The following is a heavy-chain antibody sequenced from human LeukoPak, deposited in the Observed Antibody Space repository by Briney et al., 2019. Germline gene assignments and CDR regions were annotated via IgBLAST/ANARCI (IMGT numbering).Heavy chain of an antibody. J-gene: IGHJ4*02. V-gene: IGHV1-69*06. CDR1: GYTFTSYY. D-gene: IGHD3-9*01. Sequence: GASVKVSFKASGYTFTSYYMHWVRQAPGQGLEWMGGIIPIFGTANYAQKFQGRVTITADKSTSTAYMELSSLRSEDTAVYYCARHILTGYCFDYWGQGTLVTVSS. CDR2: IIPIFGTA. CDR3: ARHILTGYCFDY.